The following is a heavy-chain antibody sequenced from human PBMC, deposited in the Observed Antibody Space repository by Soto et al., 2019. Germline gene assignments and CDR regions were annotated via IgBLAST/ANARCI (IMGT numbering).Heavy chain of an antibody. Sequence: PGGPLRLSCEASGFTFSTYWMHWVRQAPGKGLVWVSRIKKDGSNTNYADSVKGRFTISRDNAKNSLYLQMNSLRVEDTGVYYGAGDDWGPAHIRGQGTPVTVSS. CDR2: IKKDGSNT. CDR1: GFTFSTYW. V-gene: IGHV3-74*01. J-gene: IGHJ4*02. D-gene: IGHD2-2*01. CDR3: AGDDWGPAHI.